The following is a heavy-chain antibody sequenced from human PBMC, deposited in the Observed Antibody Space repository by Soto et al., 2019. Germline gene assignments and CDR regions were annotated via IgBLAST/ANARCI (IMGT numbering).Heavy chain of an antibody. D-gene: IGHD3-10*01. Sequence: GGSLRLSCAASGFTFSSYSMNWVRQAPGKGLEWVSSISSSSSYIYYADSVKGRFTISRDNAKNSLYPQMNSLRAEDTAVYYCARNLMVRGAEFDYWGQGTLVTVSS. J-gene: IGHJ4*02. CDR2: ISSSSSYI. V-gene: IGHV3-21*01. CDR1: GFTFSSYS. CDR3: ARNLMVRGAEFDY.